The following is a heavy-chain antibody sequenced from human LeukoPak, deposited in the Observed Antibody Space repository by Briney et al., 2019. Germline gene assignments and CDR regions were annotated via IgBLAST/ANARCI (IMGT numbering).Heavy chain of an antibody. D-gene: IGHD2-8*02. V-gene: IGHV3-20*04. CDR2: INWNGDST. Sequence: GGSLRLSCAASGFTFDDYGMSWVRQAPGKGLEWVSGINWNGDSTGYADSVKGRFTISRDNAKNSLYLQMNSLRAEDTALYYCAGGSGASWFDPWGQGTLVTVSS. CDR1: GFTFDDYG. J-gene: IGHJ5*02. CDR3: AGGSGASWFDP.